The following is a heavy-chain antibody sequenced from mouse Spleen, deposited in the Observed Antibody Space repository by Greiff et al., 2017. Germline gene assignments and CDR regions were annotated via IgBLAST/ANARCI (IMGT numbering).Heavy chain of an antibody. V-gene: IGHV5-9*04. Sequence: EVKVVESGGGLVKLGGSLKLSCAASGFTFSSYAMSWVRQTPEKRLEWVATISSGGGNTYYPDSVKGRFTISRDNAKNTLYLQMSSLKSEDTAMYYCAREVPYFDYWGQGTTLTVSS. CDR3: AREVPYFDY. J-gene: IGHJ2*01. CDR1: GFTFSSYA. CDR2: ISSGGGNT.